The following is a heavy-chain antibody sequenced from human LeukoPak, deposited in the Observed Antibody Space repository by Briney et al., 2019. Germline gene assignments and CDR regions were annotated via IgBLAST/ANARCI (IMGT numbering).Heavy chain of an antibody. J-gene: IGHJ3*02. D-gene: IGHD3-22*01. CDR2: IYSGGST. V-gene: IGHV3-53*01. CDR3: ASRYYYDSSEGAFDI. Sequence: GGSLRLSCAASGFTFSSYSMNWVRQAPGKGLEWVSVIYSGGSTYYADSVKGRFTISRDNSKNTLYLQMNSLRAEDTAVYYCASRYYYDSSEGAFDIWGQGTMVTVSS. CDR1: GFTFSSYS.